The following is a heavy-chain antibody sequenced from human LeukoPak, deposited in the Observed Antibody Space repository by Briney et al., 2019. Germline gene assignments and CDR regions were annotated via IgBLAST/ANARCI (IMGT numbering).Heavy chain of an antibody. CDR3: ARKVDQYYYYMDV. Sequence: PSETLSLTCTVSGGSINSGGYFWTWIRQHPVKRLEWIGYIYYTGSTYYSPSLTSRVSLSIDTSNNQFSLKLSSVTAADTAMYYCARKVDQYYYYMDVWGKGTAVTVSS. V-gene: IGHV4-31*03. J-gene: IGHJ6*03. CDR1: GGSINSGGYF. CDR2: IYYTGST. D-gene: IGHD2-2*01.